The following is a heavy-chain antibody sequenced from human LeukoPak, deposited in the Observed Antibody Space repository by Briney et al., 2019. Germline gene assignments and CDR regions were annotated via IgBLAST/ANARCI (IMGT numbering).Heavy chain of an antibody. J-gene: IGHJ1*01. CDR3: AYSSAFQQH. Sequence: SETLSLTCAVYGGSFSDYYWSWIRQPLGKGLEWIVEINHSGITNYNPSLKSRVTISVDTSKNQFSLKLSSVTAADTAVYYCAYSSAFQQHLGQGTLVTVSS. D-gene: IGHD3-22*01. CDR2: INHSGIT. CDR1: GGSFSDYY. V-gene: IGHV4-34*01.